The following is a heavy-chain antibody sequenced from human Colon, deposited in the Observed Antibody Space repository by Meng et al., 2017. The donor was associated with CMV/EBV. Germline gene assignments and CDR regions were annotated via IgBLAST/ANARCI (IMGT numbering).Heavy chain of an antibody. V-gene: IGHV3-48*04. CDR1: GFTFSTYS. D-gene: IGHD2-2*03. J-gene: IGHJ6*02. Sequence: GGSLRLSCAASGFTFSTYSMNWVRQAPGKGLEWVSYISSSSSTIYYADSVKGRFTISRDNAKNSLNLQMNSLRAEDTAVYYCAKGTLDIVVVPAAIQMSYYYYYGMDVWGQGTTVTVSS. CDR2: ISSSSSTI. CDR3: AKGTLDIVVVPAAIQMSYYYYYGMDV.